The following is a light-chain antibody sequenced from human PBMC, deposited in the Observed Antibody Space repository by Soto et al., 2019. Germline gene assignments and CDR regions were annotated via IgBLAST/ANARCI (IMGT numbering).Light chain of an antibody. Sequence: EIVLTQSPATLSMSPGERATLSCWASQTISSSLAWYQQKPGQAPRLLIYGASTRAAGVPVRFSGSGSGTEFTLTINRLEDEDFEVYYCQQYNRWHLTFGGGTKVDIK. CDR2: GAS. J-gene: IGKJ4*01. CDR3: QQYNRWHLT. V-gene: IGKV3-15*01. CDR1: QTISSS.